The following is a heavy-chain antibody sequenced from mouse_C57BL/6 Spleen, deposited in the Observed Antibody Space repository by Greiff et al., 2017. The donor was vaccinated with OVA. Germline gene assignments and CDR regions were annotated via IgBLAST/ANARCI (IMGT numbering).Heavy chain of an antibody. CDR3: ARGGLLGYFDV. V-gene: IGHV5-17*01. CDR1: GFTFSDYG. D-gene: IGHD2-3*01. Sequence: EVKLVESGGGLVKPGGSLKLSCAASGFTFSDYGMHWVRQAPEKGLEWVAYISSGSSTIYYADTVKGRFTISRDNAKNTLFLQMTSLRSEDTAMYYCARGGLLGYFDVWGTGTTVTVSS. CDR2: ISSGSSTI. J-gene: IGHJ1*03.